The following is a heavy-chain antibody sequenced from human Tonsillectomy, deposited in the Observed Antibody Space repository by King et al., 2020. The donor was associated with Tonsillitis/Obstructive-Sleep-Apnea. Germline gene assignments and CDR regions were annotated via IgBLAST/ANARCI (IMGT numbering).Heavy chain of an antibody. CDR3: ARGPLYGFDP. CDR2: INHSGST. Sequence: VQLQQWGAGLLKPSETLSLTCAVYGGSFSGYYWSWIRQPPGKGLEWIGEINHSGSTNYNPSLKSRVTTSVDTSKNQFSLKLSSVTAADTAVYYCARGPLYGFDPWGQGTLVTVSS. D-gene: IGHD2-8*01. V-gene: IGHV4-34*01. CDR1: GGSFSGYY. J-gene: IGHJ5*02.